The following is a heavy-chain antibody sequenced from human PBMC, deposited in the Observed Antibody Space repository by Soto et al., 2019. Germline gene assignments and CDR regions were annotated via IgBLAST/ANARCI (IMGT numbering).Heavy chain of an antibody. CDR1: GYTFTTYG. Sequence: QVQLVQSGAEVKKPGASVKVSCKASGYTFTTYGISWVRQAPGQGLEWMGWISTYNGNTKYAQNHQVRVTMTTDTSTSTSYMDLMNLRSDDTAVYYCARGIAVAGDDDYWGPGTLVIGAS. J-gene: IGHJ4*02. D-gene: IGHD6-19*01. V-gene: IGHV1-18*01. CDR3: ARGIAVAGDDDY. CDR2: ISTYNGNT.